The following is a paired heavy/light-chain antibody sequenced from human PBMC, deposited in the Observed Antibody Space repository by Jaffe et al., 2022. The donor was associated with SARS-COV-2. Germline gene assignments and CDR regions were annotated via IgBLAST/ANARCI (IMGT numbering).Light chain of an antibody. J-gene: IGLJ3*02. CDR1: SGISVGTYR. V-gene: IGLV5-45*03. CDR2: YKSDSDK. Sequence: QAVLTQPSSLSASPGASASLTCTLRSGISVGTYRIYWYQQKPGSPPQYLLTYKSDSDKQQGSGVPSRFSGSKDASANAGILLISGLQSEDEADYYCMIWHSSVWEFGGGTKLTVL. CDR3: MIWHSSVWE.
Heavy chain of an antibody. D-gene: IGHD4-17*01. Sequence: QVQLVQSGAEVKKPGASVKVSCKASGYTFTSYDVNWVRQASGQGLEWMGWMNPNSGKTGYAQKFQGRVTLTRNTSISTAYMEVSSLTSEDTAVYYCARDYGGNSGWFDPWGQGTLVTVSS. CDR1: GYTFTSYD. V-gene: IGHV1-8*01. CDR3: ARDYGGNSGWFDP. J-gene: IGHJ5*02. CDR2: MNPNSGKT.